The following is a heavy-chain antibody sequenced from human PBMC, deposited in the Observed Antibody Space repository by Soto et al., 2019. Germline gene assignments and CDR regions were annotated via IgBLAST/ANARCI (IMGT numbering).Heavy chain of an antibody. V-gene: IGHV1-2*02. CDR3: ARGGNRDGYNPYFDY. CDR1: GYTFSGFY. Sequence: QVQLVQSGAEVKKPGASVQVSCKASGYTFSGFYLHWIRQAPGQGLEWMGWINPHSGGTTYAQKFQGRVTMTRDTSISTAYMELSRLRSDDTAVYYCARGGNRDGYNPYFDYWGQGTLVTVSS. CDR2: INPHSGGT. J-gene: IGHJ4*02. D-gene: IGHD5-12*01.